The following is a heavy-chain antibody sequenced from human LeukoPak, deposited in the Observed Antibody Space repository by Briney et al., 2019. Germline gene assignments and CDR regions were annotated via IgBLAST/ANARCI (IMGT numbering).Heavy chain of an antibody. D-gene: IGHD3-10*01. CDR3: ARAGYGSGIYMDV. Sequence: QPGGSLRLSYAASGFSFSSYWMHWVRQAPGKGLVWVSRSNPDGSTTTYADPVKGRFTISRDNAKNTLYLQMNSLRVEDTAVYYCARAGYGSGIYMDVWGKGTTVTISS. CDR1: GFSFSSYW. CDR2: SNPDGSTT. J-gene: IGHJ6*03. V-gene: IGHV3-74*03.